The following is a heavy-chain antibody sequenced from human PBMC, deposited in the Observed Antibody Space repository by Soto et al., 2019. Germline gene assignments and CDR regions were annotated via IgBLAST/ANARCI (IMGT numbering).Heavy chain of an antibody. CDR3: ARDYVPATAVPFDY. V-gene: IGHV1-69*02. Sequence: QVQLVQSGAEVKKPGSSVKVSCKASGGTFSSYTISWVRQAPGQGLEWMGRIIPILGIANYAQKFQGRVTITADKSTSTAYMGLSSLRSEDTAVYYCARDYVPATAVPFDYWGQGTLVTVSS. CDR2: IIPILGIA. D-gene: IGHD2-2*01. CDR1: GGTFSSYT. J-gene: IGHJ4*02.